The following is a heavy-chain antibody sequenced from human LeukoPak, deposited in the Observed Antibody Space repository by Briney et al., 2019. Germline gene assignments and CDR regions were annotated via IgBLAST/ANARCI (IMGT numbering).Heavy chain of an antibody. V-gene: IGHV3-30*18. CDR3: AKGEIGWSDAFDI. CDR2: IWYGGSNK. Sequence: GRSLRLSCAASGFTFSSYGMHWVRQAPGKGLEWVAVIWYGGSNKYYADSVKGRFTISRDNSKNTLYLQMNSLRAEDTAVYYCAKGEIGWSDAFDIWGQGTMVTVSS. CDR1: GFTFSSYG. J-gene: IGHJ3*02. D-gene: IGHD6-19*01.